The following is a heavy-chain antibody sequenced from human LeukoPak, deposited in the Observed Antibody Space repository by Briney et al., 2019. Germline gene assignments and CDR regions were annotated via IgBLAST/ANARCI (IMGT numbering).Heavy chain of an antibody. D-gene: IGHD3-22*01. CDR1: GGSFSGYY. Sequence: SETLSLTCAVYGGSFSGYYWSWIRQPPGKGLEWIGEINHSGSTNYNPSLKSRVTISVDTSKNQFSLKLSSVTAADTAVYYCARHRQDYYDSSGYYTPHYYYYYYYMDVWGKGTTVTISS. J-gene: IGHJ6*03. V-gene: IGHV4-34*01. CDR3: ARHRQDYYDSSGYYTPHYYYYYYYMDV. CDR2: INHSGST.